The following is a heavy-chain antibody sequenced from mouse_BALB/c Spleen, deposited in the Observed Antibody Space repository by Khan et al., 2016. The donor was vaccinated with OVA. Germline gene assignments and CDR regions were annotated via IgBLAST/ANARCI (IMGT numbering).Heavy chain of an antibody. CDR3: ARRYFGYYQFAY. Sequence: QVQLQQSGAELVKPGASVKLSCKTSGYTFTSYWIQWVKQRPGQGLGWIGQIIPETGTTYYNEKFKGKATLTVDKSSSTAYMQFSSLTSEDSAVFFCARRYFGYYQFAYWGQGTLVTVSP. CDR2: IIPETGTT. V-gene: IGHV1S132*01. D-gene: IGHD2-3*01. CDR1: GYTFTSYW. J-gene: IGHJ3*01.